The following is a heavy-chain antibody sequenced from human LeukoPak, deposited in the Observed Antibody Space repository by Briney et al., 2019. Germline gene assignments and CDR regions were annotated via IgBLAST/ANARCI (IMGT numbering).Heavy chain of an antibody. Sequence: GGSLRLSCTASGFTFSDCDMSWVRQAPGKGLEWVSSISYRSSPIYYADSVKGRFTTSRDNAKNSLYLQMDSLRAGDTAVYYCARAYPPLRTAAAGDQWGQGTLVTVSS. CDR3: ARAYPPLRTAAAGDQ. CDR2: ISYRSSPI. D-gene: IGHD6-13*01. V-gene: IGHV3-21*01. CDR1: GFTFSDCD. J-gene: IGHJ4*02.